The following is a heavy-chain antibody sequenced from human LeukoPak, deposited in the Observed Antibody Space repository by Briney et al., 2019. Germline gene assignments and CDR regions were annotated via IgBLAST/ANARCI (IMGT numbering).Heavy chain of an antibody. Sequence: PSETLSLTCTVSGDSFNSYSWSWLRQPAGKGLEWIGRIHTSGSTDYSPSLQSRVTISIDTSQKQFSLNLSSVTAADTAVYYCARDIVYFTDEDYGWGRGTLVTVSS. CDR1: GDSFNSYS. CDR3: ARDIVYFTDEDYG. V-gene: IGHV4-4*07. D-gene: IGHD4-17*01. J-gene: IGHJ4*02. CDR2: IHTSGST.